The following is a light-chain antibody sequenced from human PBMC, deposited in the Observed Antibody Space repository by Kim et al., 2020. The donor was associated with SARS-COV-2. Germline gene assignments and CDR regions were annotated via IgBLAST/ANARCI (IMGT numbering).Light chain of an antibody. J-gene: IGKJ4*01. V-gene: IGKV1-39*01. CDR3: QQSHTAPSLT. Sequence: DIQMTQSPSSLSASVGDRVTIACRASQSISNYLNWYQQKPGKAPHLLIYDASSLQGGVPSRFSGSGSGTDFTLTISSLQPEDFATYYCQQSHTAPSLTFGGGTKVDIK. CDR1: QSISNY. CDR2: DAS.